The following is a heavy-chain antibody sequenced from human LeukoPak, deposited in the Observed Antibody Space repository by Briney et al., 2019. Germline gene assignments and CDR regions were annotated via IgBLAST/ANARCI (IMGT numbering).Heavy chain of an antibody. J-gene: IGHJ4*02. CDR2: IGGSGDST. V-gene: IGHV3-23*01. CDR3: AKGKGTSSSSIDW. CDR1: GFTLNTYA. Sequence: GGSLRLSCVASGFTLNTYAMSWVRQAAGKGLDWVSTIGGSGDSTNYAGSVKGRFTISRDNSKNVLYLQTHSLRVEDTAVYYCAKGKGTSSSSIDWWGQGTLVTVSS. D-gene: IGHD2/OR15-2a*01.